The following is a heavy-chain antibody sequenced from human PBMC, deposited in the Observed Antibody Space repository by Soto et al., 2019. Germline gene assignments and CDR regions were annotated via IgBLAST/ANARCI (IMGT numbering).Heavy chain of an antibody. Sequence: ASVKVSCKASGYTFSSYGISWVRQAPGQGLEWMGWISTYNGNTNYAQKLQGRVTMTTDTSTSTAYMELRSLRSDDTAVYYCVRCSPSRYRPFAPSDQGTLVIVSS. J-gene: IGHJ5*02. CDR3: VRCSPSRYRPFAP. CDR1: GYTFSSYG. D-gene: IGHD2-2*01. V-gene: IGHV1-18*01. CDR2: ISTYNGNT.